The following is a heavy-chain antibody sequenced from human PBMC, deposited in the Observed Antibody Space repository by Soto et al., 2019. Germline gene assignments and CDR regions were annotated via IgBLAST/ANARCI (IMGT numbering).Heavy chain of an antibody. CDR1: GGSISSGGYY. D-gene: IGHD2-2*01. CDR2: IYYSGST. J-gene: IGHJ5*02. Sequence: ASETLSLTCTVSGGSISSGGYYWSWIRQHPGKGLEWIGYIYYSGSTYYNPSLKSRVTISVDTSKNQFSLKLSSVTAADTAVYYCATGVVPAATEGCWFDPWGQGTLVTVSS. CDR3: ATGVVPAATEGCWFDP. V-gene: IGHV4-31*03.